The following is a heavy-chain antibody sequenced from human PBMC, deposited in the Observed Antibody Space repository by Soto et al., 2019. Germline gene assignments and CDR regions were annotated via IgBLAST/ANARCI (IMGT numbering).Heavy chain of an antibody. J-gene: IGHJ4*02. V-gene: IGHV1-18*01. CDR3: ARGGNPIAY. CDR1: GYTFTNFG. D-gene: IGHD3-16*01. Sequence: QVQLVQSGAEVKKPGASVKVSCKTSGYTFTNFGISWVRQAPGQGLEWMGWISAYNGNTNYAQKFQGSVTMTTDTSTSTGYMELRSLRSDDTDVYYCARGGNPIAYWGQGNLVTVSS. CDR2: ISAYNGNT.